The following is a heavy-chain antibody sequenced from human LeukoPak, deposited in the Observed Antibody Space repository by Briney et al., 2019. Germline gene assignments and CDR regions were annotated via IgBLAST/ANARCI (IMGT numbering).Heavy chain of an antibody. CDR1: GFTLNNHA. CDR2: IYSGGST. V-gene: IGHV3-53*01. Sequence: GGSLRLSCAASGFTLNNHAMNWVRQAPGKGLEWVSVIYSGGSTYYADSVKGRFTISRDNSKNTLYLQMNSLRAEDTAVYYCAISSSSAEYFQHWGQGTLVTVSS. J-gene: IGHJ1*01. D-gene: IGHD6-6*01. CDR3: AISSSSAEYFQH.